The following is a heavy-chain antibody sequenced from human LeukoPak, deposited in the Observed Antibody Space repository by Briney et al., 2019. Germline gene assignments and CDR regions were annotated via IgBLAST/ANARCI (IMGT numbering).Heavy chain of an antibody. CDR2: IIPIFGTA. CDR3: AREDYYDSSGYPNWFDP. J-gene: IGHJ5*02. CDR1: GGTFSSYA. V-gene: IGHV1-69*13. D-gene: IGHD3-22*01. Sequence: AASVKVSCKASGGTFSSYAISWVRQAPGQGLEWMGGIIPIFGTANYAQKFQGRVTITADESTSTAYMELSSLRSEDTAVYYCAREDYYDSSGYPNWFDPWGQGTLVTVSS.